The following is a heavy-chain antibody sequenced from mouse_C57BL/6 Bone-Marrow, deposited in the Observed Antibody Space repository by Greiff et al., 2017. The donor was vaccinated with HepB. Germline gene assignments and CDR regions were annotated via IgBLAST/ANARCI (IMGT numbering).Heavy chain of an antibody. CDR2: IDPTSGGT. CDR3: ARGRNWSTTVVARGFAY. J-gene: IGHJ3*01. V-gene: IGHV1-62-3*01. CDR1: GYPFTSSW. Sequence: QVQLQQHGAELVKPGASVKLSCKASGYPFTSSWMHWVKQRPGRGLEWSGRIDPTSGGTNYNEKFKGKATLTADKSPSTAYMQLSSLTSADSAVSFCARGRNWSTTVVARGFAYWGQGTLVTVSA. D-gene: IGHD1-1*01.